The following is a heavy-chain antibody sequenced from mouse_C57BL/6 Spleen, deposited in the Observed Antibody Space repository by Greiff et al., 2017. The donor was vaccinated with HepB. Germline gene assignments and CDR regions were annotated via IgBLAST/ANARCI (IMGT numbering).Heavy chain of an antibody. D-gene: IGHD4-1*01. CDR2: IRSKSSNYAT. CDR1: GFTFNTYA. Sequence: EVNLVESGGGLVQPKGSLKLSCAASGFTFNTYAMHWVRQAPGKGLEWVARIRSKSSNYATYYADSVKDRFTISRDDSQSMLYLQMNNLKTEDTAMYYCVREGLGRDYYAMDYWGQGTSVTVSS. CDR3: VREGLGRDYYAMDY. J-gene: IGHJ4*01. V-gene: IGHV10-3*01.